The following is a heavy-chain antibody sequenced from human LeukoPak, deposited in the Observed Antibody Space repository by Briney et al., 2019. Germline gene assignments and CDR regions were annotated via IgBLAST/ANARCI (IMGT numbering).Heavy chain of an antibody. CDR3: ARDVEGGTFDI. J-gene: IGHJ3*02. D-gene: IGHD3-16*01. CDR1: GFAFSWFW. Sequence: GGCLRLSCGASGFAFSWFWMSWFRQAPGGGLEWVANIDERGVGNNDVDSVKGVFTISRDNGKNSLFTEMSRLRADDTAVYFCARDVEGGTFDIWGQGTTVTVSS. CDR2: IDERGVGN. V-gene: IGHV3-7*05.